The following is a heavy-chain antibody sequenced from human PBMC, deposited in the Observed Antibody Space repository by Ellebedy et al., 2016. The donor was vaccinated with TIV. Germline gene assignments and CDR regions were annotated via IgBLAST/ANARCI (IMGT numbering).Heavy chain of an antibody. CDR1: GGSISSSNYY. Sequence: SETLSLXXTVSGGSISSSNYYWGWIRQHPGKGLEWIGYIYYTGSTYSSPSLQSRLTMSLDTSRNQFSLKLTSVTAADTAVYYCARGEVRGTIPKYWGQGTLVTVSS. J-gene: IGHJ4*02. CDR3: ARGEVRGTIPKY. V-gene: IGHV4-31*03. D-gene: IGHD3-10*01. CDR2: IYYTGST.